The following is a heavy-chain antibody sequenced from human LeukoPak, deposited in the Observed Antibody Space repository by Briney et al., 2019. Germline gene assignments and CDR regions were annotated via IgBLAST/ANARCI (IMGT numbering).Heavy chain of an antibody. CDR1: GFTLSTYT. CDR2: ITSSGTYI. D-gene: IGHD3-10*01. CDR3: AKGVLPTGFDY. V-gene: IGHV3-21*04. J-gene: IGHJ4*02. Sequence: GGSLRLSCAASGFTLSTYTMNWVRQAPGRALEWVSSITSSGTYIFYADSVKGRFTISRDNAKNTLYLQMNSLRAEDTAIYYCAKGVLPTGFDYWGQGTLVTVSS.